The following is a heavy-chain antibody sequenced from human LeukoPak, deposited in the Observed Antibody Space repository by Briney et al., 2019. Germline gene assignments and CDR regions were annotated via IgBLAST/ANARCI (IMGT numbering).Heavy chain of an antibody. J-gene: IGHJ4*02. CDR3: ARGYCSGGSCYFEGFGY. V-gene: IGHV1-2*04. CDR2: INPNSGGT. D-gene: IGHD2-15*01. CDR1: GYTFTGYY. Sequence: GASVKVSCKASGYTFTGYYMHWVRQAPGQGLEWMGWINPNSGGTNYAQKFQGWVTMTRDTSISTAYMELSRLRSDDTAVYYCARGYCSGGSCYFEGFGYWGQGTLVTVSS.